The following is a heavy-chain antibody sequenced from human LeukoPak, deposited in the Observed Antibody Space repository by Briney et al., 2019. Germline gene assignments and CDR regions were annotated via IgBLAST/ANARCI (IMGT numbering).Heavy chain of an antibody. Sequence: PSETLSLTCTVSGASVSGSPYYWGWIRQPPGKGLEWIGSIYSSGSTYYNPSLKSRVTISVDTSKNQLSLKLSSVTAADTAVYYCARRPGIAVEDAFDIWGQGTMVTVSS. D-gene: IGHD6-19*01. CDR2: IYSSGST. CDR1: GASVSGSPYY. CDR3: ARRPGIAVEDAFDI. J-gene: IGHJ3*02. V-gene: IGHV4-39*01.